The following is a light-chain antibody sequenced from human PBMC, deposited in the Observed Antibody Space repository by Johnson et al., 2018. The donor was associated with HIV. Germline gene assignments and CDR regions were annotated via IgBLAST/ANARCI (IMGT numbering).Light chain of an antibody. J-gene: IGLJ1*01. V-gene: IGLV1-51*01. CDR3: GTWDSSLRL. Sequence: QSVLTQSPSVSAAPGQKVTVSCSGSNTNIGNDFVSWYQQLPGKAPRLLIYDNNKRPSGIPDRFSGSKSGTSATLGITGLQTGDEADYYCGTWDSSLRLFGTGTKVTVL. CDR1: NTNIGNDF. CDR2: DNN.